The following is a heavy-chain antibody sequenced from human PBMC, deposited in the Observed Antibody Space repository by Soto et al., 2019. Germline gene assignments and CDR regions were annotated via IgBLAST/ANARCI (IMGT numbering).Heavy chain of an antibody. V-gene: IGHV4-31*03. D-gene: IGHD4-17*01. Sequence: QVQLQESGPGLVKPSQTLSLTCTVSGGSISSGGYYWSWIRQHPGKGLEWIGYIYYSGSTYYNPSPKSRVTXXVXTXTNQFSLKLSSVTAADTAVYYCARASQIYGPGDFQHWGQGTLVTVSS. CDR1: GGSISSGGYY. CDR2: IYYSGST. J-gene: IGHJ1*01. CDR3: ARASQIYGPGDFQH.